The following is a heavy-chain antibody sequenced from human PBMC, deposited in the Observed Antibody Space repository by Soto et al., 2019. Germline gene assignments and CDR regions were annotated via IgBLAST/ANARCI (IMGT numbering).Heavy chain of an antibody. Sequence: SETLSLTCTVSGGSISNYYWTWIRQPAGKGLEWIGRIYTSGSTNYNPSLKSRVTMSVDTSKNQFSLKLSSVTAADTALYYCARQTTYSSSWYDYWGHGTLVTVSS. D-gene: IGHD6-13*01. CDR2: IYTSGST. CDR1: GGSISNYY. V-gene: IGHV4-4*07. CDR3: ARQTTYSSSWYDY. J-gene: IGHJ5*01.